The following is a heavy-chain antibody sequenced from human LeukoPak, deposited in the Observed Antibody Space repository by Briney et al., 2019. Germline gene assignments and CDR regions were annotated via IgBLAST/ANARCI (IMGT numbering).Heavy chain of an antibody. CDR3: ARDFQRYGGYDGGFDY. CDR2: ISSSGSTI. D-gene: IGHD5-12*01. Sequence: GGSLRLSCAASGFTFSDYYMSWIRQAPGKGLEWVSYISSSGSTIYYADSVKGRFTISRDNARNSLYLQMNSLRAEDTAVYYCARDFQRYGGYDGGFDYWGQGTLVTVSS. J-gene: IGHJ4*02. CDR1: GFTFSDYY. V-gene: IGHV3-11*01.